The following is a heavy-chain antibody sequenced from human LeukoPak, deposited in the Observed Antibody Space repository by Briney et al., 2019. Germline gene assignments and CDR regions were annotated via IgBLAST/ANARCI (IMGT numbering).Heavy chain of an antibody. V-gene: IGHV1-2*02. Sequence: RASVKVSCKGSGYTFTGYYLHWVRQAPGQGLEWMGWINPNSGGTNYAQKFQGRVTMTRDTSTSTAYMEVSRLRSDDTAVYYCARDVGATTPYSDYWGQGTLVTVSS. D-gene: IGHD1-26*01. J-gene: IGHJ4*02. CDR2: INPNSGGT. CDR1: GYTFTGYY. CDR3: ARDVGATTPYSDY.